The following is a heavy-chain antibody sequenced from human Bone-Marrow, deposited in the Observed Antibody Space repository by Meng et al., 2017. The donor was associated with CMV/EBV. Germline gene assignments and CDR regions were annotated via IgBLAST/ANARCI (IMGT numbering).Heavy chain of an antibody. J-gene: IGHJ2*01. D-gene: IGHD6-6*01. CDR3: ARDLWGASIAARRSRYFDL. CDR1: GFTFSTFG. Sequence: GGSLRLSCAASGFTFSTFGMHWVRQAPGKGLEWVAFIRFDGTNKYYADSVKGRFTISRDNSKNTLYLQMNSLRAEDTAVYYCARDLWGASIAARRSRYFDLWGRGTLVTVSS. V-gene: IGHV3-30*02. CDR2: IRFDGTNK.